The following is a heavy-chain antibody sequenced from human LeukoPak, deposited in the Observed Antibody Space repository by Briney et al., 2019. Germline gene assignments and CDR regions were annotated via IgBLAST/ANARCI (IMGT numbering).Heavy chain of an antibody. V-gene: IGHV1-69*13. Sequence: GASVKVSCKASGYTFTGYYMHWVRQAPGQGLEWMGGIIPIFGTANYAQKFQGRVTITADESTSTAYMELSSLRSEDTAVYYCARGILGVVIPVGAFDIWGQGTMVTVSS. J-gene: IGHJ3*02. CDR2: IIPIFGTA. CDR1: GYTFTGYY. D-gene: IGHD3-3*01. CDR3: ARGILGVVIPVGAFDI.